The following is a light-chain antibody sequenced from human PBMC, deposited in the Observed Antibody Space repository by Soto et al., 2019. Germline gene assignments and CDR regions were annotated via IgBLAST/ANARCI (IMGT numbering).Light chain of an antibody. CDR3: KQYGRSPIT. V-gene: IGKV3-20*01. CDR2: GAS. Sequence: EIVWTPSPGTLSLSPGERATLSCRASQSVTSNYLAWYQQKPGQAPRLLIYGASSRATDIPDRFSGSGSGTDFTLTISSLEPEDFAVYYCKQYGRSPITVGRGTRLEIK. CDR1: QSVTSNY. J-gene: IGKJ5*01.